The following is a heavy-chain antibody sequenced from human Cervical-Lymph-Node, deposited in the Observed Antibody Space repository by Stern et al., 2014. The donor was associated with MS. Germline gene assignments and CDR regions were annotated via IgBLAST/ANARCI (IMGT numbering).Heavy chain of an antibody. CDR3: VRERSSRGFDY. CDR2: ISYDGNTK. V-gene: IGHV3-30-3*01. CDR1: GFTFTSYA. J-gene: IGHJ4*02. Sequence: VQLVESGGGVVQPGRSLRVSCAAAGFTFTSYAMNWVRQAPGKGLEWVAVISYDGNTKYYADSVKGRFTISRDNSKTPLYLQMSSLRAEDTAVYYCVRERSSRGFDYWGQGSLVTVSS. D-gene: IGHD5/OR15-5a*01.